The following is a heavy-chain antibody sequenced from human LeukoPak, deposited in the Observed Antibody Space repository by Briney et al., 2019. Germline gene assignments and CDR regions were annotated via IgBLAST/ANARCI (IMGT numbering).Heavy chain of an antibody. V-gene: IGHV1-8*03. Sequence: GYTFTTYXXXXXRQAXGQGXXWMGWINPKSGRTGYAQKFQGRVTITRNTSISTAYMELSSLRSEDTAVYYCARETSSRYFDYWGQGTLLTVSS. CDR3: ARETSSRYFDY. CDR2: INPKSGRT. CDR1: GYTFTTYX. J-gene: IGHJ4*02.